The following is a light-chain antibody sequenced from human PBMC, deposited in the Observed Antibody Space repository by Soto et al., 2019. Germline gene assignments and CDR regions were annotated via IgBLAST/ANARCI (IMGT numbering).Light chain of an antibody. CDR1: SSDVGGYNY. Sequence: QSALTQPRSVSGSPGQSVTISCTGTSSDVGGYNYVTWYQQHPDKAPKLMIYDVSKRPSGVPDRFSGSKAGNTASLTIAGLQAEDEADYYCCSVAGSFILLFGGGTKLTVL. CDR3: CSVAGSFILL. J-gene: IGLJ2*01. V-gene: IGLV2-11*01. CDR2: DVS.